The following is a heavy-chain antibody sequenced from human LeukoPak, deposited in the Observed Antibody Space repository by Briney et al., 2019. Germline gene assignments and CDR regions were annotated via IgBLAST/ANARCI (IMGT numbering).Heavy chain of an antibody. J-gene: IGHJ4*02. D-gene: IGHD5-12*01. CDR3: ANQGGRDGYNHNPFDY. Sequence: GRSLRLSCAASGFTFSSYGMPWVRQAPGKGLEWVAVISYGGSNKYYADSVKGRFTISRDNSKNTLYLQMNSLRAEDTAVYYCANQGGRDGYNHNPFDYWGQGTLVTVSS. V-gene: IGHV3-30*18. CDR1: GFTFSSYG. CDR2: ISYGGSNK.